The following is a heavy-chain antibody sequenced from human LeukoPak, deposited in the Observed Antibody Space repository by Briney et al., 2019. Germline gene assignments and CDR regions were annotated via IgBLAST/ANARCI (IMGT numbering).Heavy chain of an antibody. Sequence: GGSLRLSCAASGFIFSRYWMSWVRQAPGKGLEWVANINQDGSGKYYVDSVKGRFTISRDNAKNSLYLQMNSLRAEDTAVYYCARVVGAGYFDLWGRGTLVTVSS. CDR1: GFIFSRYW. D-gene: IGHD1-26*01. V-gene: IGHV3-7*01. CDR2: INQDGSGK. J-gene: IGHJ2*01. CDR3: ARVVGAGYFDL.